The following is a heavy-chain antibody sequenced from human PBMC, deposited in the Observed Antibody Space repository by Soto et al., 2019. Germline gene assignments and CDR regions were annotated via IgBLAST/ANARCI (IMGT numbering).Heavy chain of an antibody. V-gene: IGHV4-4*07. CDR3: ARETRWNYIDAWFDP. CDR2: IYTSGST. J-gene: IGHJ5*02. CDR1: GGSISSYY. Sequence: TSETLSLTCTVSGGSISSYYWSWIRQPAGKGLEWIGRIYTSGSTNYNPSLKSRVTISVDTSKNQFSLKLSSVTAADTAVYYCARETRWNYIDAWFDPWGQGTLVTVSS. D-gene: IGHD1-7*01.